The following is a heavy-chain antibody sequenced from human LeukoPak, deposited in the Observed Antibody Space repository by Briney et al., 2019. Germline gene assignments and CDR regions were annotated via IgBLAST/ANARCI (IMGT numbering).Heavy chain of an antibody. Sequence: GGSLRLSCAASGFTFSSYAMSWVRQAPGKGLEWVSAISGSGGSTYYADSVKGRFTISRDNSKNTLYLQMNSLRAEDTAVYYCAKSRPTIYSSSWYLSLYYYYGMDVWGQGTTVTVSS. CDR2: ISGSGGST. D-gene: IGHD6-13*01. J-gene: IGHJ6*02. V-gene: IGHV3-23*01. CDR1: GFTFSSYA. CDR3: AKSRPTIYSSSWYLSLYYYYGMDV.